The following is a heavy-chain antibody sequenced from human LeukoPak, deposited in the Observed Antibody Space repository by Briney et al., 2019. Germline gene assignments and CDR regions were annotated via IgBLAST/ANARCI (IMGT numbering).Heavy chain of an antibody. J-gene: IGHJ5*02. CDR3: ARGLSRRNNWFDP. V-gene: IGHV1-69*04. Sequence: ASVKVSCKASGGTFSSYAISWVRQAPGQGLEWMGRIIPILGIANYAQKFQGRVTITADKSTSTAYMELSSLRSEDTAVYYCARGLSRRNNWFDPWGQGTLVTVSS. CDR2: IIPILGIA. D-gene: IGHD6-19*01. CDR1: GGTFSSYA.